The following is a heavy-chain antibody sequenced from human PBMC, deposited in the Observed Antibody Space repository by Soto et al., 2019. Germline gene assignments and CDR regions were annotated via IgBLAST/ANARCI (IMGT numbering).Heavy chain of an antibody. D-gene: IGHD6-19*01. CDR3: ASIAVAGDRGWFDP. Sequence: SETLSLTCTVSGGSISSGGYYWSWIRQPPGKGLEWIGYIYYSGSTNYNPSLKSRVTISVDTSKNQFSLKLSSVTAADTAVYYCASIAVAGDRGWFDPWGQGTPVTVSS. CDR1: GGSISSGGYY. CDR2: IYYSGST. J-gene: IGHJ5*02. V-gene: IGHV4-61*08.